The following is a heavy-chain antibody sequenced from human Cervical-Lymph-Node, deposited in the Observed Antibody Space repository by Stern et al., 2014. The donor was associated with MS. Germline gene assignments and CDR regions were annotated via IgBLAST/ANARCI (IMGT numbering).Heavy chain of an antibody. J-gene: IGHJ1*01. Sequence: DQLVESGGGVMQPGGSLRLSCVASGFNFSLYGMHWVRQAPGKGLEWQAVTSYDGTKNYYVDAVNGRFIISRDNSKNTLYLQMNSLRLEDTAIYYCVKYYYDSSGYFSALDFWGQGTLVSVSS. CDR1: GFNFSLYG. D-gene: IGHD3-22*01. V-gene: IGHV3-30*03. CDR3: VKYYYDSSGYFSALDF. CDR2: TSYDGTKN.